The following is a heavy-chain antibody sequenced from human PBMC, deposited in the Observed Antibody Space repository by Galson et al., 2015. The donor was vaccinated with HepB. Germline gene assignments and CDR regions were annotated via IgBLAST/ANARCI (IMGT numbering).Heavy chain of an antibody. Sequence: SVKVSCKASGYTFTSYGISWVRQAPGQGLEWMGWISAYNGNTNYAQKLQGRVTMTTDTSTSTAYMELRSPRSDDTAVYYCARDDYGDYVGAFDYWGQGTLVTVSS. CDR1: GYTFTSYG. CDR3: ARDDYGDYVGAFDY. D-gene: IGHD4-17*01. J-gene: IGHJ4*02. V-gene: IGHV1-18*04. CDR2: ISAYNGNT.